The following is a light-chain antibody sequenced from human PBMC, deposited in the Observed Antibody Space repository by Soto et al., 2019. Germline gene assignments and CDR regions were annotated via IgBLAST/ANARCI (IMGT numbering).Light chain of an antibody. CDR1: SGDIGGFDS. CDR2: DVT. CDR3: YSYAGTYTFV. Sequence: QSVLTQPRSVSGSPGQSVTISCTGTSGDIGGFDSVSWYQQHPDKVPKLMIYDVTKRPSGVPDRFSGSKSGNTASLTISGLQADDEADYYCYSYAGTYTFVFGGGTKVTVL. J-gene: IGLJ2*01. V-gene: IGLV2-11*01.